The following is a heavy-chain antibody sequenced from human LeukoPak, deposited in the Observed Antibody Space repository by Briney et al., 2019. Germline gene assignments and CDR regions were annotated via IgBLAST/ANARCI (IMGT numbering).Heavy chain of an antibody. CDR1: GFSVSDYY. V-gene: IGHV3-7*03. CDR3: ARTIRGY. D-gene: IGHD3-10*01. CDR2: IKEDGSEK. J-gene: IGHJ4*02. Sequence: GGSLRLACAVAGFSVSDYYISWVRQAPGTGLEWVANIKEDGSEKHYVDSVKGRFTISRDNAKTSLYLQMNSLRVEDTAVYYCARTIRGYWGQGPLVTVSS.